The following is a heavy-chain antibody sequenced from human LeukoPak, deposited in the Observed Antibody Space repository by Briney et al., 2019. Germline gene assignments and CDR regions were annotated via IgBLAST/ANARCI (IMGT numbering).Heavy chain of an antibody. CDR1: GGAVNIYY. CDR3: ARGIYYYGSGSLNWFDP. D-gene: IGHD3-10*01. V-gene: IGHV4-59*08. Sequence: SETLSLTCTVSGGAVNIYYWSWIRQTPGKGLEWIGYISHSGYSDYNPSLKSRVTISLDTSKNQFSLKLKSVTAADTAVYYCARGIYYYGSGSLNWFDPWGQGTLVTVSS. CDR2: ISHSGYS. J-gene: IGHJ5*02.